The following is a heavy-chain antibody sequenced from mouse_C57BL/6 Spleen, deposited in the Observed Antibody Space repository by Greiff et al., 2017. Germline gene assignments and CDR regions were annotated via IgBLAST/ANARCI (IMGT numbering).Heavy chain of an antibody. Sequence: VKVVESGPGLVAPSQSLSITCTVSGFSLTSYGVDWVRQSPGKGLEWLGVIWGVGSTTYNSALKSRLSISKDNSKSQVFLKRNSQQTEDTAMYYCASEAGTGARDYRGQGTSVTVSS. CDR2: IWGVGST. D-gene: IGHD4-1*01. V-gene: IGHV2-6*01. CDR3: ASEAGTGARDY. J-gene: IGHJ4*01. CDR1: GFSLTSYG.